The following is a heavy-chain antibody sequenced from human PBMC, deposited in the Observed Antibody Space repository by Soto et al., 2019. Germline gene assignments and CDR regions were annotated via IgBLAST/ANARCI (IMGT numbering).Heavy chain of an antibody. V-gene: IGHV4-59*01. CDR1: GGSISSYY. D-gene: IGHD3-10*01. CDR2: IYYSGST. Sequence: QVQLQESGPGLVKPSETLSLTCTVSGGSISSYYWCWIRQPPGKGLEWIGYIYYSGSTNYNPSLKSRVTISVDTSKNQFSLKLSSVTAAGTAVYYCARQAFGELVFGMDVWGQGTTVTVSS. CDR3: ARQAFGELVFGMDV. J-gene: IGHJ6*02.